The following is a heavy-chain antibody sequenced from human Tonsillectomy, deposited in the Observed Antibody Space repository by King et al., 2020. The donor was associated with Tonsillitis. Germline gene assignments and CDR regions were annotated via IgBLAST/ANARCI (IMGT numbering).Heavy chain of an antibody. Sequence: VQLVESGGGLVKPGGSLRLSCAASGFTFSSYSMNWVRQAPGKGLEWVSSISSSSSYIYYADSVKGRFTISRDNAKNSLYLQMNSLRAEDTAVYYCAIVGVEFLYGDYGTLDYWGQGTLVTVSS. CDR2: ISSSSSYI. D-gene: IGHD4-17*01. J-gene: IGHJ4*02. CDR3: AIVGVEFLYGDYGTLDY. V-gene: IGHV3-21*01. CDR1: GFTFSSYS.